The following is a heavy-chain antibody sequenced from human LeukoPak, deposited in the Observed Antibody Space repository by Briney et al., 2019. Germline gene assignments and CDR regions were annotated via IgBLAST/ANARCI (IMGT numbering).Heavy chain of an antibody. CDR3: ARRTSSGTFDY. Sequence: SETLSLTCTVSGGSIGTYYWSWIRQPPGKGLEWIGYIYYSGSTNYNPSLKSRVTISVDTSKNQFSLKLSSVTAADTAVYYCARRTSSGTFDYWGQGTLVTVSS. V-gene: IGHV4-59*08. CDR2: IYYSGST. D-gene: IGHD3-22*01. J-gene: IGHJ4*02. CDR1: GGSIGTYY.